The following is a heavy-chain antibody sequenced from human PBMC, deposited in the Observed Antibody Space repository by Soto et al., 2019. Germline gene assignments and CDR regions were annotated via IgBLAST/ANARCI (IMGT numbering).Heavy chain of an antibody. CDR1: GYTFTSYG. V-gene: IGHV1-18*01. D-gene: IGHD2-2*01. Sequence: ASVKVSCKASGYTFTSYGISWVRQAPGQGLEWMGWISAYNGNTNYAQKLQGRVTMTTDTSTSTAYMELRSLRSDDTAVYYCARVAIVVVPAAMRNDYYYYMDVWGKGTTVTVSS. CDR2: ISAYNGNT. CDR3: ARVAIVVVPAAMRNDYYYYMDV. J-gene: IGHJ6*03.